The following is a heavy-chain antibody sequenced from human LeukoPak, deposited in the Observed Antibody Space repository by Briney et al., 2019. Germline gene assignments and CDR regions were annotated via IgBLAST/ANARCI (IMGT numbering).Heavy chain of an antibody. J-gene: IGHJ3*01. CDR1: GDSFSNNNYA. Sequence: SQTRSLTCAISGDSFSNNNYAWNWIRQSPSRGLEWLGRTYYRSQWKNDYARSVMSRISVDPDTSKNQFSLHLSPVTPDDTAVYYCAGGYAFDVWGQGTMVTVSS. CDR2: TYYRSQWKN. CDR3: AGGYAFDV. V-gene: IGHV6-1*01.